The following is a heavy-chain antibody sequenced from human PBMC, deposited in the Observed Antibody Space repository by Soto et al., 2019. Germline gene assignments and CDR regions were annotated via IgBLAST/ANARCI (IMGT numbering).Heavy chain of an antibody. Sequence: QVQLQESGPGLVKPSQTLSLTCSVSGGSISSGGYYWSWIRQHPGKGLEWIGYIYYSGSTSYNPSLNSRVTISVDTSKNQFSLKLSSVTAADTAVYYCARGYCSSTSCFDPWGQGTLVTVSS. D-gene: IGHD2-2*01. CDR1: GGSISSGGYY. V-gene: IGHV4-31*03. CDR2: IYYSGST. J-gene: IGHJ5*02. CDR3: ARGYCSSTSCFDP.